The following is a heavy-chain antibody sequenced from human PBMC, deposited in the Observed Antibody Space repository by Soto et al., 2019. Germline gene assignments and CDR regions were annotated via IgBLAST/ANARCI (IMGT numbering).Heavy chain of an antibody. CDR2: IYYSGST. Sequence: SETLSLTCTVSGGSISSSSYYWGWIRQPPGKGLEWIGSIYYSGSTYYNPSLKSRVTISVDASKNQFSLKLSSVTAADTAVYYCARHIDDYGDYVSVYWGQGTLVTVSS. V-gene: IGHV4-39*01. CDR1: GGSISSSSYY. CDR3: ARHIDDYGDYVSVY. J-gene: IGHJ4*02. D-gene: IGHD4-17*01.